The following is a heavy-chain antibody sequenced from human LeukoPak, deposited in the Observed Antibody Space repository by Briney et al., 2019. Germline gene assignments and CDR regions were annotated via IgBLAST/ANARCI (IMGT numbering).Heavy chain of an antibody. J-gene: IGHJ6*03. CDR3: ARVAIFGGNYYYYYMDV. CDR2: INWNGGST. D-gene: IGHD3-3*01. V-gene: IGHV3-20*04. CDR1: GFTFDDYG. Sequence: GCALRLSCAASGFTFDDYGLRWVRQAPGKGLEGVAGINWNGGSTGYADSVKGRFTISRDNAKNSLYLQMNSLRAEDTALYYCARVAIFGGNYYYYYMDVWGKGTTVTVSS.